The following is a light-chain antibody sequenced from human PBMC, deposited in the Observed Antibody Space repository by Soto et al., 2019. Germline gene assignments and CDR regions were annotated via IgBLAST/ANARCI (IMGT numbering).Light chain of an antibody. Sequence: EIVMTQSPATLSVSPGERATLSCRASQSVSSSLAWYQQKPGQAPRLLIYGASTRATGIPARFSGSGSETDYTPTTSSQQSEDSVVYYYQHYNYWWTFGQGTKVEIK. CDR1: QSVSSS. V-gene: IGKV3-15*01. J-gene: IGKJ1*01. CDR2: GAS. CDR3: QHYNYWWT.